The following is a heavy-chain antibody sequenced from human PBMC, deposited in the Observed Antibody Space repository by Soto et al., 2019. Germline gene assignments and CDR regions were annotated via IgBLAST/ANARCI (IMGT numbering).Heavy chain of an antibody. CDR2: ISGSGVST. CDR1: GFTFSDYY. D-gene: IGHD1-26*01. V-gene: IGHV3-23*01. Sequence: GGTLRLSCAASGFTFSDYYMSWIRQAPGKGLEWVSAISGSGVSTYYADSVKGRFTISRDNSKNTLYLQMKSLRAEDTAVYYCAKERATSEFDYWGQGPLLTVSS. CDR3: AKERATSEFDY. J-gene: IGHJ4*02.